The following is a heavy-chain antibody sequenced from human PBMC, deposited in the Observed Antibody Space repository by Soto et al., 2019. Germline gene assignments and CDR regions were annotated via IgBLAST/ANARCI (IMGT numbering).Heavy chain of an antibody. CDR2: ISYSGST. Sequence: SETLSLTCTVSGGSISSDYWSWIRQPPGKGLEWIGYISYSGSTNYNPSLKSRVTISVDTSKNQFSLRLSSVTAADTAVHYCARAQDSYYYYGMDIWGQGTTVTVSS. CDR3: ARAQDSYYYYGMDI. CDR1: GGSISSDY. V-gene: IGHV4-59*13. D-gene: IGHD4-4*01. J-gene: IGHJ6*02.